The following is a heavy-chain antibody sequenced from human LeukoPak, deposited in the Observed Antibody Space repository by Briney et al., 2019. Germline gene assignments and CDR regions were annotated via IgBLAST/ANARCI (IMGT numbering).Heavy chain of an antibody. CDR3: ARVGSKTAMAYPLDY. Sequence: GGSLRLSCAASGFTFSSYAMHWVRQAPGKGLEGVAVISYDGSNKYYADSVKGRFTISRDNSKNRLYLQMNSLRAEDTAVYYCARVGSKTAMAYPLDYWGQGTLVTVSS. J-gene: IGHJ4*02. CDR2: ISYDGSNK. D-gene: IGHD5-18*01. CDR1: GFTFSSYA. V-gene: IGHV3-30*01.